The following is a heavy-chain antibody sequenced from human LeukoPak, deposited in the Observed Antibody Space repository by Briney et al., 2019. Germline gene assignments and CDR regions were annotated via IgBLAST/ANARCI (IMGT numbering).Heavy chain of an antibody. CDR1: GFTFTSSA. Sequence: SVKVSCKASGFTFTSSAVQWVRQARGQRLEWIGWIVVGSGNTSYAQKFQERVTITRDMSTSTAYMELSSLRSEDTAVYYCAASVRDIVVVAAAYVNYYYYGMDVWGKGTTVTVSS. CDR2: IVVGSGNT. CDR3: AASVRDIVVVAAAYVNYYYYGMDV. D-gene: IGHD2-2*01. V-gene: IGHV1-58*01. J-gene: IGHJ6*04.